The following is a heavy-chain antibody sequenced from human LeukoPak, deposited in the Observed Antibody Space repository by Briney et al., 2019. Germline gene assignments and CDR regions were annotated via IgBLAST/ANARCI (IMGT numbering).Heavy chain of an antibody. J-gene: IGHJ3*02. CDR2: ISSDGRTT. Sequence: GGSLRLSCAASGFTFSSYWMHWVRQGPGKGLVWVSRISSDGRTTSYADSVKGRFTISRDNAKNTLYLQMNSLRVEDTAVCYCARDSRYYYDSRNYDNVAFDMWGQGTMVTVSS. CDR1: GFTFSSYW. D-gene: IGHD3-10*01. V-gene: IGHV3-74*01. CDR3: ARDSRYYYDSRNYDNVAFDM.